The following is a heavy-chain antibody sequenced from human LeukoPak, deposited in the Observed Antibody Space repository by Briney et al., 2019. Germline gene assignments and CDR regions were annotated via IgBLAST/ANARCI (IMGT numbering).Heavy chain of an antibody. D-gene: IGHD5-12*01. CDR3: ARDGPSGYNSFLY. J-gene: IGHJ4*02. CDR1: GFTFSDYY. CDR2: ISSSGSSI. Sequence: GGSLRLSXAASGFTFSDYYMSWIRQAPGKGLEWVSYISSSGSSIYYADSVKGRFTISRDNAENSLYLQMNGLRVDDTAVYFCARDGPSGYNSFLYWGQGTLVTVSS. V-gene: IGHV3-11*04.